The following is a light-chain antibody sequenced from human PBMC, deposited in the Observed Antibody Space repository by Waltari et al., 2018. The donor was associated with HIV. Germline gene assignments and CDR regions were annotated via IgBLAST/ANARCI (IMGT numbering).Light chain of an antibody. J-gene: IGKJ1*01. CDR2: GES. CDR3: KQYGGSRWT. Sequence: SGRAGQSVGSRNLAWYQQKQCQAPKSIRQGESGKTPSIPDRFSGSGSVTDFILTNSGLGPEVCAVYYRKQYGGSRWTFGQGTNGE. CDR1: QSVGSRN. V-gene: IGKV3-20*01.